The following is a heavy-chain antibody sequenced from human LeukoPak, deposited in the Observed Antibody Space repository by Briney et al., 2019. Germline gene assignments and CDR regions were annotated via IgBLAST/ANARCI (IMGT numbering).Heavy chain of an antibody. CDR3: ARLVLRGNWYFDL. J-gene: IGHJ2*01. D-gene: IGHD2/OR15-2a*01. CDR2: INHSGST. CDR1: GGSFSGYY. V-gene: IGHV4-34*01. Sequence: PSETLSLTCAAYGGSFSGYYWSWIRQPPGKGLEWIGEINHSGSTNYNPSLKSRVTISVDTSKNQFSLKLSSVTAADTAVYYCARLVLRGNWYFDLWGRGTLATVSS.